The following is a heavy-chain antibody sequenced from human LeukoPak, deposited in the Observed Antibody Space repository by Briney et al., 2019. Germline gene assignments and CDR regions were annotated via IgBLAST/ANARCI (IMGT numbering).Heavy chain of an antibody. CDR1: GFTFSSSG. J-gene: IGHJ4*02. V-gene: IGHV3-30*02. Sequence: GGSLRLSCAASGFTFSSSGMHWVRQAPGKGLEWVTFIRYDGSSKYYADSMKGRFTISRDSFKNTLYLQMSSLRAEDTAVYYCVKDRLNYGSGDFDHWGQGTQVTVSS. CDR2: IRYDGSSK. CDR3: VKDRLNYGSGDFDH. D-gene: IGHD3-10*01.